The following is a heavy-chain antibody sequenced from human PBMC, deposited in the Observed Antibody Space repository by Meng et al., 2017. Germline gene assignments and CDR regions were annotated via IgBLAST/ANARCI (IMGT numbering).Heavy chain of an antibody. CDR1: GGTFSSYA. CDR3: ARAVQKKYSSGWYSPRTHYFDY. V-gene: IGHV1-69*13. CDR2: IIPIFGTA. D-gene: IGHD6-19*01. Sequence: SVKVSCKASGGTFSSYAISWVRQAPGQGLEWMGGIIPIFGTANYAQKFQGRVTITADESTSTAYMELSSLRSEDTAVYYCARAVQKKYSSGWYSPRTHYFDYWGQGTLVTVSS. J-gene: IGHJ4*02.